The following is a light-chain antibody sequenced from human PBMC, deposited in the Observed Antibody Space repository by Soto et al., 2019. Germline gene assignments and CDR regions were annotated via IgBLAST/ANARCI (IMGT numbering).Light chain of an antibody. V-gene: IGLV1-51*01. CDR2: DNN. J-gene: IGLJ2*01. CDR3: GTWDSSLSAFVV. CDR1: SSNIGNNY. Sequence: QSVLTQPPSVSAAPGQKVTISCSGSSSNIGNNYVSWYQQLPGTAPKLLIYDNNKRPSGIPDRFSGSKSGTSATLRITGLQTGDEADYYCGTWDSSLSAFVVFGGGTKLTVL.